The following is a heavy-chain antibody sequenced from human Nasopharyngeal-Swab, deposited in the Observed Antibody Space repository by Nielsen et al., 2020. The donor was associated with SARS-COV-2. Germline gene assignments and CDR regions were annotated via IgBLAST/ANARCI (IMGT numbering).Heavy chain of an antibody. Sequence: EGSLRLSCAASGFTFSSYAMYWVRQAPGKGLEYVSAISSNGGSTYYAHSVKGRFTISRDNSKNTLFLQMGSLRADDMAVYYCARDGYFGSGSYPNTDYYYYGMDVWGQGTTVTVSS. J-gene: IGHJ6*02. CDR2: ISSNGGST. CDR1: GFTFSSYA. D-gene: IGHD3-10*01. CDR3: ARDGYFGSGSYPNTDYYYYGMDV. V-gene: IGHV3-64*01.